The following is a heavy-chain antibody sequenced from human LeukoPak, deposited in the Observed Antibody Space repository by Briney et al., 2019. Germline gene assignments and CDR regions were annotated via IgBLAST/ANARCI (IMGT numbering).Heavy chain of an antibody. CDR1: GYTFTGYD. V-gene: IGHV1-8*01. Sequence: ASVKVSRKTSGYTFTGYDINWVRQAPGQGLEWMGWMKSNSGDTHFAQKFQGRVTMTRNISISTAFMELSSLRSEDTAVYYCARGEYSSSWYPFDYWGQGSPVTVSS. J-gene: IGHJ4*02. D-gene: IGHD6-13*01. CDR2: MKSNSGDT. CDR3: ARGEYSSSWYPFDY.